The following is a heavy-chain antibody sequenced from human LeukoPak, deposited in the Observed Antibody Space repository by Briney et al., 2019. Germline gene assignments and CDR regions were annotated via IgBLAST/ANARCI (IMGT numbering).Heavy chain of an antibody. CDR1: GFSFSTYW. CDR3: ARDSAGNDY. Sequence: PGGSLRLSCVASGFSFSTYWMSWVGQAPGKGLEWVANIKKDGSEQYYVASLKGRFTISRDNAKNSLYLQLNNVEADDTAMYYCARDSAGNDYWGQGTLVTVSS. V-gene: IGHV3-7*01. D-gene: IGHD6-13*01. J-gene: IGHJ4*02. CDR2: IKKDGSEQ.